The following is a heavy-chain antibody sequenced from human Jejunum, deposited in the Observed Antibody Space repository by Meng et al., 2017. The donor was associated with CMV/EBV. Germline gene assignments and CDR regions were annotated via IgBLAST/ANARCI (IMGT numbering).Heavy chain of an antibody. CDR3: ARDMNGSGSYAFDP. Sequence: GSISSGSFLWTWMRQPPGKGLEWVGYIYYSGSTYYNPSLKSRLTISVDTSENQFSLKLNSVTAADTAMYYCARDMNGSGSYAFDPWGQGTRVTVSS. CDR2: IYYSGST. D-gene: IGHD3-10*01. CDR1: GSISSGSFL. V-gene: IGHV4-31*02. J-gene: IGHJ5*02.